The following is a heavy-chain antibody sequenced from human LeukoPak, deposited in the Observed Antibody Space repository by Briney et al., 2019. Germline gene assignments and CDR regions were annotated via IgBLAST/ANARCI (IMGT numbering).Heavy chain of an antibody. CDR3: ARGGSSWFNWFDP. CDR2: IYYSGTT. D-gene: IGHD6-13*01. CDR1: GGSISSYY. Sequence: SETLSLTCTVSGGSISSYYWSWIRQPPGKGLEWIGSIYYSGTTHYSPSLKSRVTISVDTSKNQFSLKLSSVTAADTAVYYCARGGSSWFNWFDPWGQGTLVTVSS. J-gene: IGHJ5*02. V-gene: IGHV4-39*07.